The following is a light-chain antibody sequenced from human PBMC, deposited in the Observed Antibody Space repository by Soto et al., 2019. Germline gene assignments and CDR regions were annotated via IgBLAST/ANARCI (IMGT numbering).Light chain of an antibody. CDR3: QQYRNSPYT. CDR2: DAS. J-gene: IGKJ2*01. V-gene: IGKV3-20*01. Sequence: EIVLTQSPGTLSLSPGERATLSCRASQSVPSSNLAWYQQKPGLAPRLLIYDASSRATGIPDRFSGSGSGTDFTLTISRLEPEDFAVYYCQQYRNSPYTFGQGTKLEIK. CDR1: QSVPSSN.